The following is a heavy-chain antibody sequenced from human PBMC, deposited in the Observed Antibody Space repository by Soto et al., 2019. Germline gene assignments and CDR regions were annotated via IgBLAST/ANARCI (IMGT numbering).Heavy chain of an antibody. CDR1: GFTFSSYW. Sequence: GGSLRLSCAASGFTFSSYWMHWVRQAPGKGLVWVSRINSDGSSTSYADSVKGRFTISRDNAKNTLYLQMNSLRAEDTAVYYCARGLGLSHYYYYYMDVWGKGTTVTVSS. J-gene: IGHJ6*03. CDR3: ARGLGLSHYYYYYMDV. CDR2: INSDGSST. V-gene: IGHV3-74*01.